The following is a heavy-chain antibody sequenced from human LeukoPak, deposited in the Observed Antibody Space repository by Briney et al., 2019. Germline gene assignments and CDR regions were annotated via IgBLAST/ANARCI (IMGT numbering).Heavy chain of an antibody. CDR2: IKSKTDGGTT. CDR3: STHNYGRTTVTGFKL. CDR1: GFSFNKAW. Sequence: GGSLRLSCEASGFSFNKAWVSWVRQAPGKGPEWVGRIKSKTDGGTTDYAAPVNGRFTISRDDSKNMLYLEMNSRKTNDTALYSCSTHNYGRTTVTGFKLWGQGNLAPVSS. V-gene: IGHV3-15*01. D-gene: IGHD4-17*01. J-gene: IGHJ5*02.